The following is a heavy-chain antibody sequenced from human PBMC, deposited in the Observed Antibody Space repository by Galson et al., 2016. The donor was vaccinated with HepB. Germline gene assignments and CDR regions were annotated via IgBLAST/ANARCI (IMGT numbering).Heavy chain of an antibody. J-gene: IGHJ4*02. CDR2: IFPDDFDT. CDR1: GYTFNDYW. V-gene: IGHV5-51*01. D-gene: IGHD3-22*01. Sequence: QSGAEVKKPGESLKISCRGSGYTFNDYWIAWVRQVPGKGLEYMGMIFPDDFDTRYNPSFQGHVTISVDRSTKTAYRQWTSLRASDTATYFCARPTNDAYEYDSSGFSYWGQGTRVIVSS. CDR3: ARPTNDAYEYDSSGFSY.